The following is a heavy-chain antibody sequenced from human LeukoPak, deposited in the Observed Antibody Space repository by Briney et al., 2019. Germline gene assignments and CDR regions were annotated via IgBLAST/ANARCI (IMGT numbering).Heavy chain of an antibody. CDR3: ARGGTWGMASVGVDY. Sequence: GGSLRLSCAASGFTFSDYGVHWVRQAPGKGLEWVAVVWYDGSNKYYADSVKGRFTISRDNSKNTLYLQMNSLRAEDTAVYYCARGGTWGMASVGVDYWGQGTLVTVSS. V-gene: IGHV3-33*01. CDR1: GFTFSDYG. CDR2: VWYDGSNK. J-gene: IGHJ4*02. D-gene: IGHD3-16*01.